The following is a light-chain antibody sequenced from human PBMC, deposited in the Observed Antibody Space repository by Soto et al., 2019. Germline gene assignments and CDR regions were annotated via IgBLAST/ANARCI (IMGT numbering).Light chain of an antibody. CDR1: QSVRSY. J-gene: IGKJ4*01. Sequence: EIVLTQSPATLSLSPGERATLSCRASQSVRSYLAWYQQKPGQAPRLLIYDASSRATGLPARFSGSGSGTDFTLTISSLEPEDFAVYYCQQRSNWLTFGGGTKVEIK. CDR2: DAS. CDR3: QQRSNWLT. V-gene: IGKV3-11*01.